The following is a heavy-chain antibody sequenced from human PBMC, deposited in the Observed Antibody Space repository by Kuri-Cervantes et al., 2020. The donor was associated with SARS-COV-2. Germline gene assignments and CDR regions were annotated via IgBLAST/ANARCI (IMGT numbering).Heavy chain of an antibody. V-gene: IGHV5-51*01. Sequence: GGSLRLSCEGSGYSFMDYWIGWVRPLPGKGLEWMGIIYPGDSDTRSSPSFQGQVTISADKSISTAYLQWSSLKASDTAMYYCARLQIDFWSGYYVDYWGQGTLVTVSS. CDR3: ARLQIDFWSGYYVDY. D-gene: IGHD3-3*01. CDR1: GYSFMDYW. J-gene: IGHJ4*02. CDR2: IYPGDSDT.